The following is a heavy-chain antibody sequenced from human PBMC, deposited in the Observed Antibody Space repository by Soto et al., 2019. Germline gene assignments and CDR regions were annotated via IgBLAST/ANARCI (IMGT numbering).Heavy chain of an antibody. V-gene: IGHV4-61*08. CDR1: GGSISSGGYY. CDR2: MFYSGST. Sequence: KPSETLSLTCTVSGGSISSGGYYWSWIRQHPGKGLEWIGYMFYSGSTKYNPSLKSRVTISVDRSRNHFSLNLSSVTAADTAVYYCARDKGRYDSGMDVWGQGTTVTVS. CDR3: ARDKGRYDSGMDV. J-gene: IGHJ6*02. D-gene: IGHD3-9*01.